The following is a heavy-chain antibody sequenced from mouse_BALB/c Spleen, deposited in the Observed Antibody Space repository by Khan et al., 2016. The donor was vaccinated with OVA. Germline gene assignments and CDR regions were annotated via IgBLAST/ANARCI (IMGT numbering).Heavy chain of an antibody. J-gene: IGHJ2*01. Sequence: QVQLQQPGAELVKAGASVKMSCKASGYTFTSYWMHWVKQRPGQGLEWIAEINPTNGRTYYNEKFKSKATLTVDKSSSTAYMLLSGLTSEDSAVYYCARSRKIVATYCDYWGQGTTLTVSS. CDR2: INPTNGRT. D-gene: IGHD1-1*01. V-gene: IGHV1S81*02. CDR3: ARSRKIVATYCDY. CDR1: GYTFTSYW.